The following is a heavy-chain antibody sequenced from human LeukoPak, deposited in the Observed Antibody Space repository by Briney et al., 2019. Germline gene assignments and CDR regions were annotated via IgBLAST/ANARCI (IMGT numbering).Heavy chain of an antibody. CDR2: IYHSGST. Sequence: SETLSLTCAVSGGSISSSNWWSWVRQPPGKGLEWIGEIYHSGSTNYNPSLKSRVTISVDKSKNQFSLKLSSVTAADTAVYYCARLRMTTVTTFTHWFDPWGQGTLVTVSS. CDR3: ARLRMTTVTTFTHWFDP. V-gene: IGHV4-4*02. D-gene: IGHD4-17*01. J-gene: IGHJ5*02. CDR1: GGSISSSNW.